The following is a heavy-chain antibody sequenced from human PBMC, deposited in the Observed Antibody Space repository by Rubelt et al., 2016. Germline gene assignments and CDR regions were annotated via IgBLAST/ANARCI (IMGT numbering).Heavy chain of an antibody. CDR3: ASRAGYSYGSFDY. J-gene: IGHJ4*02. Sequence: EVQLVESGGGLVQPGGSLRLSCAASGFTVSSNYMSWVRQAPGKGLEWVSVISGSGGSTYYADSVKGRFTISRDNSKNTLYLQMNSLRAEDTAVYYCASRAGYSYGSFDYWGQGTLVTVSS. CDR2: ISGSGGST. V-gene: IGHV3-23*04. CDR1: GFTVSSNY. D-gene: IGHD5-18*01.